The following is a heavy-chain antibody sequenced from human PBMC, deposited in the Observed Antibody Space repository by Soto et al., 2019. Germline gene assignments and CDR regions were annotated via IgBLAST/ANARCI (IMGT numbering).Heavy chain of an antibody. CDR1: GFTFTSHA. Sequence: QVHLVQSATEVKRPGASVKVSCQTSGFTFTSHAIQWVHQAPGQRPEWLGWINAGNGNTKYSRRFQGRITITRDTAASTAYMELDSLTSEDTALFYGARAPINPKWGVTMFDYWGQGTLVTVSS. CDR3: ARAPINPKWGVTMFDY. D-gene: IGHD7-27*01. CDR2: INAGNGNT. J-gene: IGHJ4*02. V-gene: IGHV1-3*01.